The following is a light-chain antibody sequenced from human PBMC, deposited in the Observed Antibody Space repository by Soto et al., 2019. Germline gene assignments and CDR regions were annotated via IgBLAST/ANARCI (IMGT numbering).Light chain of an antibody. Sequence: EIVMTQSPATLSVSPGDRAALSCRASQSVVSNLAWYQQKPGQAPSLLIYGASTRSTGIPARFSGSGSVTEFTLTIISLQSEDFAIYFCQQYNNWPPYRTFGQGTKVEIK. V-gene: IGKV3-15*01. CDR2: GAS. J-gene: IGKJ1*01. CDR1: QSVVSN. CDR3: QQYNNWPPYRT.